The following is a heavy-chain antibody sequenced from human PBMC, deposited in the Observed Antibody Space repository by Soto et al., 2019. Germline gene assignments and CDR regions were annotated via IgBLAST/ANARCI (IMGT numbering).Heavy chain of an antibody. D-gene: IGHD1-7*01. J-gene: IGHJ6*02. V-gene: IGHV1-2*02. CDR1: GYTFTGYY. Sequence: RASVKVSCKSSGYTFTGYYMHWLRQAPGQGLEWMGWINPNSGGTNYAQKFQGRVTMTRDTSISTAYMELSRLRSDDTAVYYCARGPNWNYAHYYYYGMDVWGQGTTVTVSS. CDR3: ARGPNWNYAHYYYYGMDV. CDR2: INPNSGGT.